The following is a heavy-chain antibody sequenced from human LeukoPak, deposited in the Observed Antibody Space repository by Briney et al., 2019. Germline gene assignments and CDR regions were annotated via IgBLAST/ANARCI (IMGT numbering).Heavy chain of an antibody. CDR2: ISHDGSNK. J-gene: IGHJ3*02. Sequence: GGSLRLSCAASGFTFSSYAMHWVRQAPGKGLEWVAVISHDGSNKYYADSVKGRFTISRDNSKNTLYLQMNSLRAEDTAVYYCARDQFGELIVCTFHIWGQGTMVTVSS. CDR3: ARDQFGELIVCTFHI. D-gene: IGHD3-10*01. V-gene: IGHV3-30-3*01. CDR1: GFTFSSYA.